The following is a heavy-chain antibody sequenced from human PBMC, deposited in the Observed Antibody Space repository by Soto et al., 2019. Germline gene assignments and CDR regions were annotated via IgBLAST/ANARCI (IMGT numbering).Heavy chain of an antibody. D-gene: IGHD3-22*01. CDR2: ISAYNGNT. J-gene: IGHJ4*02. CDR3: AKDRDHNSGYPIFDY. Sequence: ASVTVYCQASGYTFTRYGISLVRQAPGQGLEWMGWISAYNGNTKYSQKFQGRFTITRDSSRNTLYLQMTSLRREDTALYYCAKDRDHNSGYPIFDYWGQGTPVTVSS. CDR1: GYTFTRYG. V-gene: IGHV1-18*01.